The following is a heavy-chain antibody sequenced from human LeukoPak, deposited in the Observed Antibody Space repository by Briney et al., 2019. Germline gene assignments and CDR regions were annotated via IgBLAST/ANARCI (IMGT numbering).Heavy chain of an antibody. CDR3: AILPSRYFDWINDY. Sequence: SQTLSLTCTVSGGSISSSSYYWGWIRQPPGKGLEWVGSIYYSGSTYYNPSLKSRVTISVDTSENQFSLKLSSVTAADTAMYYCAILPSRYFDWINDYWGQGALVTVSS. V-gene: IGHV4-39*01. CDR2: IYYSGST. CDR1: GGSISSSSYY. D-gene: IGHD3-9*01. J-gene: IGHJ4*02.